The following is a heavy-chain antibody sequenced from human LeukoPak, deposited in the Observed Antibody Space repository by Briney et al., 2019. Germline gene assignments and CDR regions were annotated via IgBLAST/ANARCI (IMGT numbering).Heavy chain of an antibody. D-gene: IGHD3-22*01. Sequence: SETLSLTCTVSGDSISSRSYYWGWIRQPPGKGLEWIGSMYYSGSTYYNPSLKSRVTISVDTSKNQFSLKLSSVTAADTAVYYCARKQYYYDSSGSPSDAFDTWGQGTMVTVSS. J-gene: IGHJ3*02. V-gene: IGHV4-39*07. CDR1: GDSISSRSYY. CDR3: ARKQYYYDSSGSPSDAFDT. CDR2: MYYSGST.